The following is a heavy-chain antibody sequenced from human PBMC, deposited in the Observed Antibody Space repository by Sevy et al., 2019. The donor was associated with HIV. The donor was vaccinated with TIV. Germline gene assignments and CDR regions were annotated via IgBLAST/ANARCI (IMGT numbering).Heavy chain of an antibody. CDR1: GYTFPAFS. CDR3: VRRGVDAYNVYFDL. Sequence: GGSLRLSFTASGYTFPAFSFNWVRQAPAKGLEWLSYISTGTDHIYYADSAKGRFTISRDEAKNSVYLEMKSLRDQDTALYYCVRRGVDAYNVYFDLWGQGTLVTVSS. J-gene: IGHJ4*02. V-gene: IGHV3-48*02. D-gene: IGHD3-10*01. CDR2: ISTGTDHI.